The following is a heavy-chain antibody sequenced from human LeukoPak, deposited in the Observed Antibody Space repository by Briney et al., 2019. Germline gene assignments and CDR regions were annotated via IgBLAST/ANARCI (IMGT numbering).Heavy chain of an antibody. D-gene: IGHD3-10*01. CDR3: ARVGESTIVWGVRTFDY. CDR2: IYYSGST. Sequence: SETLSLTCTVSGGSISSSSYYWGWIRQPPGKGLEWIGSIYYSGSTYYNPSLKSRVTISVDTSKNQFSLKLSSVTAADTAGYYCARVGESTIVWGVRTFDYWGQGALVTVSS. CDR1: GGSISSSSYY. V-gene: IGHV4-39*07. J-gene: IGHJ4*02.